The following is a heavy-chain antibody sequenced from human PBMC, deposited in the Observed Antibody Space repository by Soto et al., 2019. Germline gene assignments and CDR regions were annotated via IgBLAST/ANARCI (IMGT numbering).Heavy chain of an antibody. CDR2: IYYSGNA. CDR3: ARHKDTSSRYLLPDF. V-gene: IGHV4-39*01. Sequence: KPSETLSLTCTVSGGSISSRSYYWGWIRQPPGKGLEWIGSIYYSGNAYYNPSLKSRVAVSVDTSKSQFSLKVTSVTATDTAVYYCARHKDTSSRYLLPDFWGQGTLVTVSS. CDR1: GGSISSRSYY. J-gene: IGHJ4*02. D-gene: IGHD6-13*01.